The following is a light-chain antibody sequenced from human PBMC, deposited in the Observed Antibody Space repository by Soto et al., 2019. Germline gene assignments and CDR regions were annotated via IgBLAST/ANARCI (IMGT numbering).Light chain of an antibody. CDR3: QQIYSAPLT. V-gene: IGKV1-39*01. Sequence: DIQMTQSPSSLSASVGDRVTITCRASQSISSYLNWYQQKPGKAPKLLIYAASSLQSGVPSRFSGSGSETEFTLSISSLQPEDFATYFCQQIYSAPLTFGGGTKVEIK. CDR2: AAS. CDR1: QSISSY. J-gene: IGKJ4*01.